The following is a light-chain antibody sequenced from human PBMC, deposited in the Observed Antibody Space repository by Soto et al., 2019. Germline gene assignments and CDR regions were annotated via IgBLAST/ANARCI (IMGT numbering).Light chain of an antibody. CDR3: QQYNNWPRT. CDR1: QSVSSN. Sequence: EIVMTQSPATLSVSPWERATLSCRASQSVSSNLAWYQQKAGQAPRLLIYYASTRATGIPARFSGSGSGTDFTLTISSLQSEDFAVYYCQQYNNWPRTFGQGTKVEIK. J-gene: IGKJ1*01. CDR2: YAS. V-gene: IGKV3-15*01.